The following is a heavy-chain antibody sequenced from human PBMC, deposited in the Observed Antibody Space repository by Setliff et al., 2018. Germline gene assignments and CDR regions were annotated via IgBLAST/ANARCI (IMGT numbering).Heavy chain of an antibody. J-gene: IGHJ6*03. CDR3: ATGDFYYYMVV. Sequence: SETLSLTCTVSGGSISSYYWNWIRQPPGKGLEWIGYIHYSGSPNYHPSLKSRVSTSVDTSQNQISLKLSSVTAADTAVYFCATGDFYYYMVVWGKGTTVTVSS. CDR1: GGSISSYY. CDR2: IHYSGSP. V-gene: IGHV4-59*01.